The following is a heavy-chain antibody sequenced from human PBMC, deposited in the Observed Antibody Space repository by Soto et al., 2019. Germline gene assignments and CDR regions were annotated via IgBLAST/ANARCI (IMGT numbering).Heavy chain of an antibody. J-gene: IGHJ4*02. D-gene: IGHD6-6*01. V-gene: IGHV3-73*01. CDR2: IRSRDSDYAT. CDR3: TTYGNSSKGFDY. CDR1: GFTFSGSV. Sequence: EVQLVESGGGLVHPGGSLKLSCAVSGFTFSGSVMHWVRQAPGKGLEWLGRIRSRDSDYATSYAESVKGRVTISRDDSKNTAYLQVTSLKIEDTALYYCTTYGNSSKGFDYWGQGTLVTLSS.